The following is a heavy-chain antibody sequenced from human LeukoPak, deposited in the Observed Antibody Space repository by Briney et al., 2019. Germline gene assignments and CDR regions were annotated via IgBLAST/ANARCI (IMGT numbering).Heavy chain of an antibody. CDR2: IKHDGSEK. J-gene: IGHJ4*02. V-gene: IGHV3-7*04. D-gene: IGHD2-15*01. CDR3: AREVVDSYFDY. Sequence: GGSLRLSCAASGFTFSGYWMTWVRQAPGKGLEWVANIKHDGSEKYYVDSVQGRFTISRDNAKNSLYLQVNSLRAEDTAVYYCAREVVDSYFDYWGQGTLVTVSS. CDR1: GFTFSGYW.